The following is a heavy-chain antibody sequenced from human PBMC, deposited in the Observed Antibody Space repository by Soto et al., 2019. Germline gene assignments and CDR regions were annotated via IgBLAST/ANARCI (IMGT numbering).Heavy chain of an antibody. J-gene: IGHJ4*02. V-gene: IGHV1-69*01. D-gene: IGHD6-19*01. CDR1: GGTFSSFP. CDR3: AMIEYSSGSDY. CDR2: IMPIFGTT. Sequence: QVQLVQSGAEEKKPGSSVKVSCKASGGTFSSFPIAWVRQAPGQGLEWVGGIMPIFGTTKYAQNFRDRVTIYADESTSTAYMELSSLRFEDTAVYYCAMIEYSSGSDYWGQGTLVTVFS.